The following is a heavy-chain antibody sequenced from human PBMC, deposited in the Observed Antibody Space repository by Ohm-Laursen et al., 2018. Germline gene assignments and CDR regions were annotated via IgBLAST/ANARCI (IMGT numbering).Heavy chain of an antibody. D-gene: IGHD5-24*01. CDR2: IIPIFGTA. J-gene: IGHJ3*02. V-gene: IGHV1-69*13. CDR1: GGTFSSYA. Sequence: SVKVSCKASGGTFSSYAISWVRQAPGQGLEWMGGIIPIFGTANYAQKFQGRVTITADESTSTAYMELSSLRSEDTAVYYCARDRVEMATTDAFDIWGQGTMVTVSS. CDR3: ARDRVEMATTDAFDI.